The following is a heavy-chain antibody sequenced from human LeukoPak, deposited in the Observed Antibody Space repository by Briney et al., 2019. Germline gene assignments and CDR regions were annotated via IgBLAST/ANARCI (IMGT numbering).Heavy chain of an antibody. D-gene: IGHD6-13*01. V-gene: IGHV4-34*01. CDR2: VHHTGSA. J-gene: IGHJ6*02. Sequence: KPSETLSLTCAVSGMPFSEYYWGWIRQSPGKGLEWIGEVHHTGSANYNPSLRSRVTISVDTSKNQFSLKLSSVTAADTAVYYCARDHGRGGRESSSWYGRPYYYYYGMDVWGQGTTVTVSS. CDR3: ARDHGRGGRESSSWYGRPYYYYYGMDV. CDR1: GMPFSEYY.